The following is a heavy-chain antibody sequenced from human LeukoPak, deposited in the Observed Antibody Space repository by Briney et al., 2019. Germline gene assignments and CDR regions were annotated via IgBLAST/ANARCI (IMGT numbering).Heavy chain of an antibody. Sequence: ASVKVSCKASGYTFTGYYMHWVRQAPGRGLEWMGWINPNSGGTNYAQKFQGRVTMTRDTSISTAYMELSRLRSDDTAVYYCARATVTINWFDPWGQGTLVTVSS. CDR2: INPNSGGT. D-gene: IGHD4-17*01. J-gene: IGHJ5*02. V-gene: IGHV1-2*02. CDR3: ARATVTINWFDP. CDR1: GYTFTGYY.